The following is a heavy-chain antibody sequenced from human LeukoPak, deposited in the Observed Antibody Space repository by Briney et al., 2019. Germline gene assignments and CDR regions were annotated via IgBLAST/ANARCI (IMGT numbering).Heavy chain of an antibody. V-gene: IGHV3-48*04. J-gene: IGHJ3*02. D-gene: IGHD6-19*01. CDR3: ARSIAVHHDAFDI. CDR2: ITSSSTIT. Sequence: GGSLRLACAASGFTFSSYNMNWVRQAPGKGLEWVSYITSSSTITYYADPVKGRFTISRDNAKNSLYLQMNSLRVEDTAVYYCARSIAVHHDAFDIWGQGTMVTVSS. CDR1: GFTFSSYN.